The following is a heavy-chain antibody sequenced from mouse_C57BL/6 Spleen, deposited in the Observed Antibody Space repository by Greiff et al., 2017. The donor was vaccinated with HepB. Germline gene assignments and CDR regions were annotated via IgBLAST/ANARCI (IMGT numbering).Heavy chain of an antibody. CDR3: ARGHYYGSSYDY. V-gene: IGHV1-22*01. J-gene: IGHJ2*01. D-gene: IGHD1-1*01. CDR2: INPNNGGT. Sequence: EVKLMESGPELVKPGASVKMSCKASGYTFTDYNMHWVKQSHGKSLEWIGYINPNNGGTSYNQKFKGKATLTVNKSSSTAYMELRSLTSEDSAVYYCARGHYYGSSYDYWGQGTTLTVSS. CDR1: GYTFTDYN.